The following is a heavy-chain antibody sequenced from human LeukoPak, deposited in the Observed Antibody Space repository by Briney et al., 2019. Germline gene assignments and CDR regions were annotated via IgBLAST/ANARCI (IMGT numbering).Heavy chain of an antibody. Sequence: ASVKVSCKASGGTFSSYAISWVRPAPGQGLEWMGRIIPILGIANYAQKFQGRVTMTADKSTSTAYMELSSLRSEDTAVYYCAGRHGHGWYRPNFYFDYWGQGTLVTVSS. D-gene: IGHD6-19*01. V-gene: IGHV1-69*04. CDR1: GGTFSSYA. CDR2: IIPILGIA. J-gene: IGHJ4*02. CDR3: AGRHGHGWYRPNFYFDY.